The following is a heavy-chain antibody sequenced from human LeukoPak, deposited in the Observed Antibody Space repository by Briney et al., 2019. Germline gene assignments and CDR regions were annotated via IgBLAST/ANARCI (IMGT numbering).Heavy chain of an antibody. J-gene: IGHJ4*02. V-gene: IGHV1-69*13. Sequence: GASAKVSCKASGGTFSSYAISWVRQAPGQGLEWMGGIIPIFGTANYAQKFQGRVTITADESTSTAYMELSSLRSEDTAVYYCARAIAAAGTWQDFDYWGQGTLVTVSS. CDR1: GGTFSSYA. CDR2: IIPIFGTA. D-gene: IGHD6-13*01. CDR3: ARAIAAAGTWQDFDY.